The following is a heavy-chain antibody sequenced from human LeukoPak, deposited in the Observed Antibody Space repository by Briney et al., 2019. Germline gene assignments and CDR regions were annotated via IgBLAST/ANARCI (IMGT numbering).Heavy chain of an antibody. CDR3: ARLYGDYEY. D-gene: IGHD4-17*01. CDR1: GFTFSSYA. J-gene: IGHJ4*02. Sequence: GRSLRLSCAASGFTFSSYAMHWVRQAPGKGLEWVAVISYDGSNKYYADSVKGRFTISRDNSKNTLYLQMNSLRAEDTAVYYCARLYGDYEYWGQGTLVTVSS. CDR2: ISYDGSNK. V-gene: IGHV3-30-3*01.